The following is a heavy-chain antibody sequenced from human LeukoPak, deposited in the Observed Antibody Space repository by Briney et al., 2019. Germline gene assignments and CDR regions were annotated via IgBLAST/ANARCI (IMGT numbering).Heavy chain of an antibody. Sequence: GGSLRLSCAASGFTFSSYGMHWVRQAPGKGLEWVAFIRYDGSNKYYADSVKGRFTISRDNSKNTLYLQMNSLRAEDTAEYYCAKDQDVYSSGWYGVPFDYWGQGTLVTVSS. J-gene: IGHJ4*02. CDR3: AKDQDVYSSGWYGVPFDY. CDR1: GFTFSSYG. V-gene: IGHV3-30*02. D-gene: IGHD6-19*01. CDR2: IRYDGSNK.